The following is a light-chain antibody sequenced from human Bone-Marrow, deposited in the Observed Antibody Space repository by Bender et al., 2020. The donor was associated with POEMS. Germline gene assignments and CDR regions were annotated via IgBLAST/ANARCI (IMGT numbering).Light chain of an antibody. Sequence: SYVLTQAPSVSVAPGQTASITCGGNNIGSKTVHWYEQKPGQAPVLVVYADSDRPSGIPERFSGSNSENTATLTISRVEAGDEADYYCQVWDSSTDHWVFGGGTKLTVL. J-gene: IGLJ3*02. CDR3: QVWDSSTDHWV. CDR1: NIGSKT. V-gene: IGLV3-21*02. CDR2: ADS.